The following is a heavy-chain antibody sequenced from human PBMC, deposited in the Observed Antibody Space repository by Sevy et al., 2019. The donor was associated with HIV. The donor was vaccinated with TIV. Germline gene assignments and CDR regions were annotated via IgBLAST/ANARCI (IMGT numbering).Heavy chain of an antibody. V-gene: IGHV3-53*01. CDR3: ARRGGGSSPTRFHY. CDR2: IYTGGSA. CDR1: GFSVSSNY. J-gene: IGHJ4*02. D-gene: IGHD3-16*01. Sequence: GGSLRLSCAASGFSVSSNYMSWVRQAPGKGLEWVSVIYTGGSAYSADSVKGRFTISRDNSKNTLYLQMDSLRAEDTAVYYCARRGGGSSPTRFHYWGQGTLVTVSS.